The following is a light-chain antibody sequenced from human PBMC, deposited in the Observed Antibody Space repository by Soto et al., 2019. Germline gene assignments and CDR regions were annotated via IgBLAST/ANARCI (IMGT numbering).Light chain of an antibody. Sequence: EIVMTQSPATLSVSPGDRATLSCRGSQSVSRNLAWYQQKPGQAPRLLIYGAYTRATGIPARFSGSGSGTEFTLTISSLQSEDFAVYYCQQYNNWPPITCGQGTRLEIK. V-gene: IGKV3-15*01. CDR2: GAY. CDR3: QQYNNWPPIT. J-gene: IGKJ5*01. CDR1: QSVSRN.